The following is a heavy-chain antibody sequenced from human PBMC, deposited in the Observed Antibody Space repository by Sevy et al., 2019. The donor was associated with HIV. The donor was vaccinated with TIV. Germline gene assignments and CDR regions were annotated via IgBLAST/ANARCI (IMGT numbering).Heavy chain of an antibody. V-gene: IGHV4-39*01. Sequence: TESLSLTCTVSGGSISSSSYYWGWIRQPPGKGLEWIGSIYYSGSTYYNPSLKSRVTISVDTSKNQFSLKLSSVTAADTAMYYCARPRYSYGPYTLFPFDYWGQGTPVRVSS. J-gene: IGHJ4*02. CDR3: ARPRYSYGPYTLFPFDY. CDR1: GGSISSSSYY. CDR2: IYYSGST. D-gene: IGHD5-18*01.